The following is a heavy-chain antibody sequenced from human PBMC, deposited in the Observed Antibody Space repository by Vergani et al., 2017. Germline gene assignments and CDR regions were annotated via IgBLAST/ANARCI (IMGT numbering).Heavy chain of an antibody. V-gene: IGHV3-23*01. CDR1: GFTFNHYA. CDR3: AKANPRNSGYDYLYYYHAMDV. Sequence: EVQLLESGGDLVQPGGSLRLSCAASGFTFNHYAMNWVRQATGKGLEWVSGISGSGGSTYYAGSVKGRFTISRDSSKNTLYLQMNSLSAGDTAVYYCAKANPRNSGYDYLYYYHAMDVWGHGPRSPSP. D-gene: IGHD5-12*01. J-gene: IGHJ6*02. CDR2: ISGSGGST.